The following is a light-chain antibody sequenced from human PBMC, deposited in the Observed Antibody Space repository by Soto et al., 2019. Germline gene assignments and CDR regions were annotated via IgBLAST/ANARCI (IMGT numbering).Light chain of an antibody. V-gene: IGLV2-14*01. CDR2: EVS. CDR1: GSDVGGYNY. J-gene: IGLJ1*01. Sequence: QSALTQPASVSGSHGQSITISCTGTGSDVGGYNYVSWYQQHPGKAPKLMIYEVSNRPSGVSNRFSGSKSGNTASLTISGLQAEDEADYYCSSYTSSSTYVFGTGTKVTVL. CDR3: SSYTSSSTYV.